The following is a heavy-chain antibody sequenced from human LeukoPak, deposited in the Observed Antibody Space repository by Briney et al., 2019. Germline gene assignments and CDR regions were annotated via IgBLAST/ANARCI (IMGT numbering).Heavy chain of an antibody. CDR1: GLTFSNAW. J-gene: IGHJ4*02. D-gene: IGHD6-19*01. Sequence: PGGSLRLSCAASGLTFSNAWMSWVRQAPGKGLEWVGRIKSKTDGGTIDYAAPVKGRFTISRDDSKNTLYLQMNSLKTEDTAVYYCTTYSEWLVLEGDDYWGQGTLVTVSS. V-gene: IGHV3-15*01. CDR3: TTYSEWLVLEGDDY. CDR2: IKSKTDGGTI.